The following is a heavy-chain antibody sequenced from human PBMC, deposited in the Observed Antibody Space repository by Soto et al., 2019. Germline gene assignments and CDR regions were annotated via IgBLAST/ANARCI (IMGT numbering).Heavy chain of an antibody. V-gene: IGHV4-34*12. CDR3: EDGYNQY. D-gene: IGHD5-12*01. Sequence: SETLSLTCAVYGGSFSGFYWSWIRQPPGKGLEWIGEIVHGGSTNYNPSLKSRVTISVDTSKNQLSLKLTSVTAAGTAVYYCEDGYNQYWGQGALVTVSS. J-gene: IGHJ4*02. CDR2: IVHGGST. CDR1: GGSFSGFY.